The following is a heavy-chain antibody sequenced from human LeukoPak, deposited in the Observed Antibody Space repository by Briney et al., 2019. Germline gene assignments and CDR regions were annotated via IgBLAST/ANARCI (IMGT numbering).Heavy chain of an antibody. J-gene: IGHJ3*01. CDR3: AREWSL. Sequence: PSQTLSLTCTVSGGSINRDNYYWHWIRQPAGTGLEWIGRISSSGTTNYNPYLNSRVTISLDTSKNQFSLMLNSVTAADTAVYYCAREWSLWGQGTKVTVS. CDR2: ISSSGTT. CDR1: GGSINRDNYY. V-gene: IGHV4-61*02. D-gene: IGHD3-10*01.